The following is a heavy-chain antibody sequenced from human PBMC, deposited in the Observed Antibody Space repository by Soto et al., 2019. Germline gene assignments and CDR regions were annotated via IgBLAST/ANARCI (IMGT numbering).Heavy chain of an antibody. CDR2: TISRGGRT. Sequence: HPGGSLRLSCAASGLTFNTYAMNWVRQAPGKGPEWVSRTISRGGRTDYAGSVKGRFTVSRDNSKNALFLQMDSLRAEDTAVYYCVGSPFEHSSFDYWGRGTLVTVSS. J-gene: IGHJ4*02. CDR1: GLTFNTYA. CDR3: VGSPFEHSSFDY. V-gene: IGHV3-23*01. D-gene: IGHD6-6*01.